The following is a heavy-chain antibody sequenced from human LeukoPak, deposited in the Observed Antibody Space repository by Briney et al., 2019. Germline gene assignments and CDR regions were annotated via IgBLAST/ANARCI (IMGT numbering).Heavy chain of an antibody. D-gene: IGHD2-2*01. CDR1: GYTFTSYG. CDR2: ISAYNGNT. CDR3: ATSGGRYCSSTSCYYGY. Sequence: GASVKVSCKASGYTFTSYGISWVRQAPGQGLEWMGWISAYNGNTNYAQKLQGRVTMTTDTSTSTAYKELRSLRSDDTAVYYCATSGGRYCSSTSCYYGYWGQGTLVTVSS. V-gene: IGHV1-18*01. J-gene: IGHJ4*02.